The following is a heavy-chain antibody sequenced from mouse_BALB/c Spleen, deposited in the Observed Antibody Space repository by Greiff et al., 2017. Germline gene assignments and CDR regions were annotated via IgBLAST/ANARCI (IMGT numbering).Heavy chain of an antibody. Sequence: QVQLKQSAAELARPGASVKMSCKASGYTFTSYTMHWVKQRPGQGLEWIGYINPSSGYTEYNQKFKDKTTLTADKSSSTAYMQLSSLTSEDSAVYYCAREVMSYRGGFAYWGQGTLVTVSA. J-gene: IGHJ3*01. V-gene: IGHV1-4*02. CDR3: AREVMSYRGGFAY. D-gene: IGHD2-12*01. CDR2: INPSSGYT. CDR1: GYTFTSYT.